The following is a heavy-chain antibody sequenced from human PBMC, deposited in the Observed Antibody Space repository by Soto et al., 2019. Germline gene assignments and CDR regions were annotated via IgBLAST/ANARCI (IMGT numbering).Heavy chain of an antibody. J-gene: IGHJ4*02. V-gene: IGHV1-46*01. D-gene: IGHD6-19*01. CDR3: AREGATKWLVRKRQYYFDY. CDR1: GYTFTSYY. CDR2: INPSGGST. Sequence: GASVKVSCKASGYTFTSYYMHWVRQAPGQGLEWMGIINPSGGSTSYAQKFQGRVPMTRDTSTSTVYMELSSLRSEDTAVYYCAREGATKWLVRKRQYYFDYWGQGTLVTVSS.